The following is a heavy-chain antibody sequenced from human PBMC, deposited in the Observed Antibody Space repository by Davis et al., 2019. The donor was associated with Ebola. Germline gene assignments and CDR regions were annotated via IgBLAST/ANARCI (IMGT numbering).Heavy chain of an antibody. CDR2: ISYDGSNK. CDR3: AKFWFPFGVVSYYYMDV. CDR1: GFTFSSYA. V-gene: IGHV3-30-3*02. D-gene: IGHD3-3*01. J-gene: IGHJ6*03. Sequence: PGGSLRLSCAASGFTFSSYAMHWVRQAPGKGLEWVAVISYDGSNKYYADSVKGRFTISRDNTKNTLYLQMNSLRAEDTAVYYCAKFWFPFGVVSYYYMDVWGKGTTVTVSS.